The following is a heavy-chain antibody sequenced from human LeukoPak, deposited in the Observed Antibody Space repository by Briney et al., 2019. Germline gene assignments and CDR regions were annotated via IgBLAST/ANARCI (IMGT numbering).Heavy chain of an antibody. Sequence: GGSLRPSCAASGFTFSDYYMSWIRQAPGKGLEWVSVIYGGGSTYYADSVKGRFTISRDNSRNTLYLQMNSLRAEDTAVYYCARSPWSGYSYYFDYWGQGTLVTVSS. CDR3: ARSPWSGYSYYFDY. J-gene: IGHJ4*02. CDR1: GFTFSDYY. V-gene: IGHV3-53*01. D-gene: IGHD3-3*01. CDR2: IYGGGST.